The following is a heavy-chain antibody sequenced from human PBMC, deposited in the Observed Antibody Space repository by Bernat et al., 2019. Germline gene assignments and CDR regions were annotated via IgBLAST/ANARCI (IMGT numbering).Heavy chain of an antibody. CDR3: ARFNRRDPGDY. V-gene: IGHV3-7*04. CDR2: IKEDGSEK. Sequence: EVQLVESGGGLVQPGGSLRLSCAASGFTFSSYWMSWVRQAPGKGLEWVANIKEDGSEKYYVDSVKGRVTISRDNAKNSLYLQMNSLRGEDPAVYYCARFNRRDPGDYWGQGTLVTVSS. J-gene: IGHJ4*02. CDR1: GFTFSSYW.